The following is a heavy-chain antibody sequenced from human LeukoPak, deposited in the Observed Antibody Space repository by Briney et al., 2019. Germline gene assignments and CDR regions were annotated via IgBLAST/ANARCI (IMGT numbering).Heavy chain of an antibody. D-gene: IGHD2-2*02. J-gene: IGHJ4*02. CDR2: IYYSGST. V-gene: IGHV4-59*01. CDR1: GGSISSYY. Sequence: SETLSLTCTVSGGSISSYYWSWIRQPPGKGLEWIGYIYYSGSTNYNPSLKSRVTISVDTSKNQFSLKLSSVTAADTAVYYCARGRRYRVFDYWGQGTLVTVSS. CDR3: ARGRRYRVFDY.